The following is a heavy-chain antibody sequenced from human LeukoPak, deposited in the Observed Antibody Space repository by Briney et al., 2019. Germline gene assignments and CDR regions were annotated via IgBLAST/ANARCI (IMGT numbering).Heavy chain of an antibody. CDR1: GFTFSNYA. J-gene: IGHJ4*02. CDR3: ARDGDGDYVFSYYFDY. CDR2: ISKSGDNT. Sequence: GGSLRLSCAASGFTFSNYAMSWVRQAPGKGLEWVSGISKSGDNTYYADSAKGRFTISRDNFKNTLYLQMNSLRVEDTAVYYCARDGDGDYVFSYYFDYWGQGTLVTVSS. D-gene: IGHD4-17*01. V-gene: IGHV3-23*01.